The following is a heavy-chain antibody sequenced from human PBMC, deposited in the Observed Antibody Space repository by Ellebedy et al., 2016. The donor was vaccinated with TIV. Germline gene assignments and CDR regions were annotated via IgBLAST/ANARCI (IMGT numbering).Heavy chain of an antibody. CDR2: INPSNGGT. V-gene: IGHV1-46*01. D-gene: IGHD3-10*01. Sequence: AASVKVSCKASGYTFTSYYLHWVRQAPGQGLRWMGIINPSNGGTNYAQKFQGRITMTRDTSTSTVYMELSSLRSEDTAVHYCARAKTMIRGVGGGFDPWGQGTLVTVSS. CDR3: ARAKTMIRGVGGGFDP. J-gene: IGHJ5*02. CDR1: GYTFTSYY.